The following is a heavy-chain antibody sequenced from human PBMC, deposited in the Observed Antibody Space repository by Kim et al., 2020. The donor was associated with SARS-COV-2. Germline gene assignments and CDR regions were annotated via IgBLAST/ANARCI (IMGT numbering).Heavy chain of an antibody. D-gene: IGHD2-21*01. CDR2: INTNTGNP. CDR3: ARALLWPYLNWFDP. CDR1: GYTFTSYA. Sequence: ASVKVSCKASGYTFTSYAMNWVRQAPGQGLEWMGWINTNTGNPTYAQGFTGRFVFSLDTSVSTAYLQISSLKAEDTAVYYCARALLWPYLNWFDPWGQGTLVTVSS. J-gene: IGHJ5*02. V-gene: IGHV7-4-1*02.